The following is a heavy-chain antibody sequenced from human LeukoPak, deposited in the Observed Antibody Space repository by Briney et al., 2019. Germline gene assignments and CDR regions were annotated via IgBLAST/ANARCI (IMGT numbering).Heavy chain of an antibody. J-gene: IGHJ6*02. D-gene: IGHD3-10*01. V-gene: IGHV1-69*01. CDR3: ARPHSYYGSGSHLYYYYYGMDV. CDR2: IIPIFGTA. Sequence: SVKVSCKASGGTFSSYAISWVRQAPGQGLEWMGGIIPIFGTANYAQKFQGRVTITADESTSTAYMELSSLRSEDTAVYYCARPHSYYGSGSHLYYYYYGMDVRGQGTTVTVSS. CDR1: GGTFSSYA.